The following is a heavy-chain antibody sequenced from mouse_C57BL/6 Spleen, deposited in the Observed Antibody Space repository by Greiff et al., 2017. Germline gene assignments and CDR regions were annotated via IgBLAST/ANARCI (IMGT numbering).Heavy chain of an antibody. CDR1: GYTFTGYW. V-gene: IGHV1-9*01. Sequence: QVQLQQSGAELMKPGASVKLSCKATGYTFTGYWIEWVKQRPGHGLEWIGEILPGSGSTNYNEKFKGKATFTADTSSNTAYMQLSSLTTEDSAIYYCARGPPITTVVRRYFDVWGTGTTVTVSS. D-gene: IGHD1-1*01. CDR2: ILPGSGST. J-gene: IGHJ1*03. CDR3: ARGPPITTVVRRYFDV.